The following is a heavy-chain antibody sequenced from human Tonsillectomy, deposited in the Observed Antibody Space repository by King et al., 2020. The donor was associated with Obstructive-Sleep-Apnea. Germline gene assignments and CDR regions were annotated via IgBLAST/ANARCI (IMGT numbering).Heavy chain of an antibody. CDR2: ISGSGGST. Sequence: VQLVESGGGLVQPGGSLRLSCAASGFTFSSYAMSWVRQAPGKGLEWVSAISGSGGSTYYADSVKGRFTISRDNSKNTLYLQMNSLRAEDTAVYYCAKDLASSWPLRNYLDYWGQGTLVTVSS. D-gene: IGHD6-13*01. V-gene: IGHV3-23*04. CDR1: GFTFSSYA. CDR3: AKDLASSWPLRNYLDY. J-gene: IGHJ4*02.